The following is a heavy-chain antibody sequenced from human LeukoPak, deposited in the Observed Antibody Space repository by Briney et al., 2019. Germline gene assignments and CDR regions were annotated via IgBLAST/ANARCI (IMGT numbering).Heavy chain of an antibody. CDR1: GFTFSSYS. Sequence: GGSLRLSCAASGFTFSSYSMNWVRQAPGKGLEWVSSISSSSSYIYYADSVKGRFAISRDNSKNTLNLQLYSLRAEDTAVYYCAKDRSSSWYFDYWGQGTLVTVSS. J-gene: IGHJ4*02. CDR3: AKDRSSSWYFDY. D-gene: IGHD6-13*01. CDR2: ISSSSSYI. V-gene: IGHV3-21*04.